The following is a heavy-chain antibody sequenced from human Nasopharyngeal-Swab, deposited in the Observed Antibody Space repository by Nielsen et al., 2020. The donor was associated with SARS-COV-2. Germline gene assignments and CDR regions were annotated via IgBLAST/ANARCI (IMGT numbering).Heavy chain of an antibody. Sequence: GGSLRLSCVASGFTLKNYAISWVRQAPGKGLEWVSTILGILDDTFYSDSVKGRFTISRDNSKNTLYLQMNSLSAEDSALYYCARDRDYIDGRDGFGMWGLGTMVTVSS. J-gene: IGHJ3*02. V-gene: IGHV3-23*01. CDR1: GFTLKNYA. D-gene: IGHD4/OR15-4a*01. CDR2: ILGILDDT. CDR3: ARDRDYIDGRDGFGM.